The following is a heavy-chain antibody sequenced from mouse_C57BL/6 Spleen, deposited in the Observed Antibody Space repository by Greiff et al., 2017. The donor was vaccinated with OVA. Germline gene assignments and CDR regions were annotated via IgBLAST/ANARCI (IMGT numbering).Heavy chain of an antibody. Sequence: QVQLQQPGAELVKPGASVKMSCKASGYTFTSYWITWVKQRPGQGLEWIGDIYPGSGSTNYNEKFKSKATLTVDTSSSTAYTQLSSLTSEDSAVYYCASGLYYYGSLDYWGQGTTLTVSS. CDR3: ASGLYYYGSLDY. J-gene: IGHJ2*01. CDR1: GYTFTSYW. CDR2: IYPGSGST. D-gene: IGHD1-1*01. V-gene: IGHV1-55*01.